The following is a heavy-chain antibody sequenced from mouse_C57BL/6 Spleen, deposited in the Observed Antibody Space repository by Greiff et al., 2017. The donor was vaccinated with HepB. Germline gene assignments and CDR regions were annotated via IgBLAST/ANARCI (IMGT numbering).Heavy chain of an antibody. V-gene: IGHV1-50*01. J-gene: IGHJ3*01. CDR2: IDPSDSYT. D-gene: IGHD1-1*01. CDR3: ATPYYGSSSAWFAY. Sequence: QVQLQQPGAELVKPGASVKLSCKASGYTFTSYWMQWVKQRPGQGLEWIGEIDPSDSYTNYNQKFKGKATLTVDTSSSTAYMQRSSLTSEDSAVYYCATPYYGSSSAWFAYWGQGTLVTVSA. CDR1: GYTFTSYW.